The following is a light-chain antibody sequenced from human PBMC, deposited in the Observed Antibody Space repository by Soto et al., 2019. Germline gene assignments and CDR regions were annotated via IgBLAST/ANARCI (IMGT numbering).Light chain of an antibody. CDR3: QQVKSYPRT. CDR2: KAS. Sequence: DIQMTQSPPSVSASVGERVTITCRASQDVGKWLALYQQKPGKAPKVLIYKASSLESGVPSRFSGSGSGTQFILTIDSLQPEDFATYYCQQVKSYPRTFGGGTKVDIK. CDR1: QDVGKW. V-gene: IGKV1-12*01. J-gene: IGKJ4*01.